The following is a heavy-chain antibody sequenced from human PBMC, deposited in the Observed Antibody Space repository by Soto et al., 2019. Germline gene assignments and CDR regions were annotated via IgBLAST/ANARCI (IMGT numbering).Heavy chain of an antibody. Sequence: EVHLVESGGGLVQPGGSLRLSCAASGFTFSGSAMHWVRQASGKGLEWVGRIRNKADNYATAYTASVKGRFIISRDDSKTTAYLQMNSLKTEDAALYYCTRIATSYNMDVWGQGTTVTVSS. J-gene: IGHJ6*02. CDR2: IRNKADNYAT. V-gene: IGHV3-73*02. CDR1: GFTFSGSA. D-gene: IGHD2-21*01. CDR3: TRIATSYNMDV.